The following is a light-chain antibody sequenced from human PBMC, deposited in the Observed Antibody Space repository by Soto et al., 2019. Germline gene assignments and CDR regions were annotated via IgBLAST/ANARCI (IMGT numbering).Light chain of an antibody. CDR1: QNVISY. J-gene: IGKJ4*01. CDR2: DAS. Sequence: EVVLTQSPATLSLSPGERATLSCRASQNVISYLAWYQQKPGQGPRLLIYDASNRATGIPARFSGSGSGTDFTLTIDSLEPEDSAIYYCRQRSNWLTFGGGTKVEIK. V-gene: IGKV3-11*01. CDR3: RQRSNWLT.